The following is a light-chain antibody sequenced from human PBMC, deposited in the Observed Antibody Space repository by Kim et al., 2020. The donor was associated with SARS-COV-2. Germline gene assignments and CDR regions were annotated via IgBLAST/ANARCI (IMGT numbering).Light chain of an antibody. V-gene: IGLV2-14*03. CDR3: SSYTSSSTRV. CDR1: SSDVVVYNY. J-gene: IGLJ3*02. Sequence: GQSITISCTGTSSDVVVYNYVSCYQQHPGKAPKLMIYDVSNRPSGVSNRFSGSKSGNTASLTISGLQAEDEADYYCSSYTSSSTRVFGGGTKLTVL. CDR2: DVS.